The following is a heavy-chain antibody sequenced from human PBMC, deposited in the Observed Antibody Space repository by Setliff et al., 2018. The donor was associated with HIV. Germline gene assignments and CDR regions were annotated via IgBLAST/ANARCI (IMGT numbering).Heavy chain of an antibody. V-gene: IGHV3-48*03. J-gene: IGHJ4*02. CDR1: GFTFSNYE. CDR3: AKGASGWSPDY. Sequence: LSLSCAASGFTFSNYEMNWVRQAPGKGLEWVSYISSSGTTIYYADSVKGRFTISRDNSKNMVFLQMNSLRPEDTALYYCAKGASGWSPDYWGQGTLVTVSS. CDR2: ISSSGTTI. D-gene: IGHD6-19*01.